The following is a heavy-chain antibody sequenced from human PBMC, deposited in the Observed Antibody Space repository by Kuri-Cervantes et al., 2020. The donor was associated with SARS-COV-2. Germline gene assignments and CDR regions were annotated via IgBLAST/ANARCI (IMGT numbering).Heavy chain of an antibody. CDR2: ISGSGGST. Sequence: GGSLRLSCAASGFTFSSYAMHWVRQAPGKGLEWVSAISGSGGSTYYADSVKGRFTISRDNSKNTLYLQMNSLRAEDTAVYYCAKDFNYDFWSGWYYFDYWSQGTLVTVSS. D-gene: IGHD3-3*01. J-gene: IGHJ4*02. CDR3: AKDFNYDFWSGWYYFDY. V-gene: IGHV3-23*01. CDR1: GFTFSSYA.